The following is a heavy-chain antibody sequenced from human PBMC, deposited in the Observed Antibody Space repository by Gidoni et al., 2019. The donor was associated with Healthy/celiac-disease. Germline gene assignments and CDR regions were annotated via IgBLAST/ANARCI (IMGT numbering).Heavy chain of an antibody. CDR3: ARAQYMDV. J-gene: IGHJ6*02. CDR1: GGSFSGYY. CDR2: INHSGSN. V-gene: IGHV4-34*01. Sequence: QVQLQQWGAGLLKPSETLSLTCAVYGGSFSGYYWSWIRQPPGKGLEWIGEINHSGSNNYYPSLKSRVTISVDTSKNQFSLKLSSVTAADTAVYYCARAQYMDVWGQGTTVTVSS.